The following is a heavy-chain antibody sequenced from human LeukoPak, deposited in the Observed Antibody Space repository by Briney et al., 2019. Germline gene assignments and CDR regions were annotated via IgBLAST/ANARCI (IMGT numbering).Heavy chain of an antibody. J-gene: IGHJ4*02. Sequence: ASVKVSCKASGGTFSSYAISWVRQAPGQGLEWMGGIIPIFGTANYAQKFQGRVTITADESTSTAYMELRSLRSDDTAVYYCASQGYYDSSGYTYWGQGTLVTVSS. V-gene: IGHV1-69*01. D-gene: IGHD3-22*01. CDR3: ASQGYYDSSGYTY. CDR2: IIPIFGTA. CDR1: GGTFSSYA.